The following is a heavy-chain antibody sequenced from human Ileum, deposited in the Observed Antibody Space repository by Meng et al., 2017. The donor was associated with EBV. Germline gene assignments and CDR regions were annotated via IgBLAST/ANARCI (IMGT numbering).Heavy chain of an antibody. V-gene: IGHV2-5*02. CDR1: GFSLTTSGVG. CDR3: AHRLSGSTWDGGYLDY. D-gene: IGHD6-13*01. CDR2: IYWDNDR. J-gene: IGHJ4*02. Sequence: QITLRESGPTVEKPTETLTLICTFFGFSLTTSGVGVGWIRQPPGKAPECLAIIYWDNDRRYNPSLKTRLAISKDTSKNQVVLTMTNMGPVDTAIYYCAHRLSGSTWDGGYLDYWGQGILVTVSS.